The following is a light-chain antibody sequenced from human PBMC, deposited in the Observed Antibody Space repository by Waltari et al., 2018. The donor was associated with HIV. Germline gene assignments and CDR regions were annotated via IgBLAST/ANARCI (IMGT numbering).Light chain of an antibody. CDR1: QSIGNSH. V-gene: IGKV3-20*01. Sequence: EVVLTQSPDILSLSPGDRATLSCRANQSIGNSHLAWYQQRPGKSPRLLIYGASTRARGVPERFSGSGSGTAFSLAISRLELEDFAVYYCQQYASSPLTFGQGARVDFK. CDR2: GAS. CDR3: QQYASSPLT. J-gene: IGKJ3*01.